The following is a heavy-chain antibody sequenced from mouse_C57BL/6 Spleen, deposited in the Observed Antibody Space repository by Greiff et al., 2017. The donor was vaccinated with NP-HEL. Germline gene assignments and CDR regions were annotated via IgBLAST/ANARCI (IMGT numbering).Heavy chain of an antibody. CDR2: IYPGDGDT. V-gene: IGHV1-82*01. Sequence: VKLVESGPELVKPGASVKISCKASGYAFSSSWMNWVKQRPGKGLEWIGRIYPGDGDTNYNGKFKGKATLTADKSSSTAYMQLSSLTSEDSAVYFCARFTAQATAMGYWGQGTSVTVSS. CDR1: GYAFSSSW. CDR3: ARFTAQATAMGY. D-gene: IGHD3-2*02. J-gene: IGHJ4*01.